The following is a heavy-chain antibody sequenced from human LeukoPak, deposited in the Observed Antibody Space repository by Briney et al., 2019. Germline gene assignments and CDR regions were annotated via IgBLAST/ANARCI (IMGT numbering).Heavy chain of an antibody. J-gene: IGHJ4*02. CDR3: ARAPGYSSGWYDY. Sequence: SETLSLTCTVSGGSISSYYWSWIRQPPGKGLEWIGYIYYSGSTNYNPSLKSRVTISVATSKNQFSLKLSSVTAADTAVYYCARAPGYSSGWYDYWGQGTLVTVSS. CDR1: GGSISSYY. V-gene: IGHV4-59*01. D-gene: IGHD6-19*01. CDR2: IYYSGST.